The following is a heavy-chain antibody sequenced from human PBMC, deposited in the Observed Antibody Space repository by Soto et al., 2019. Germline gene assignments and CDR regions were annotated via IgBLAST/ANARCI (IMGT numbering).Heavy chain of an antibody. CDR2: IIAMFGTA. J-gene: IGHJ4*02. D-gene: IGHD3-3*01. CDR3: ASPLKWSGYYIAFDY. V-gene: IGHV1-69*01. CDR1: GGTLTISSHG. Sequence: QVKLVQSGAEVRKPGSSVKVSCKASGGTLTISSHGISWVRQAPGQGLEWMGGIIAMFGTANYAQKFQGRVTITADESTSTAYMELSSLTSEDTAVYYCASPLKWSGYYIAFDYWGQGTLVIVSS.